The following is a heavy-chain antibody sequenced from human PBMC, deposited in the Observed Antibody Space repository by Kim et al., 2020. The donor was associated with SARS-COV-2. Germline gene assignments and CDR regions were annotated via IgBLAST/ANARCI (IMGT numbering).Heavy chain of an antibody. CDR3: ARGGYYYDSSGYLDY. V-gene: IGHV3-30*07. D-gene: IGHD3-22*01. J-gene: IGHJ4*02. Sequence: DSVKGRFTISRDNSKNTLYLQMNSLRAEDTAVYYCARGGYYYDSSGYLDYWGQGTLVTVSS.